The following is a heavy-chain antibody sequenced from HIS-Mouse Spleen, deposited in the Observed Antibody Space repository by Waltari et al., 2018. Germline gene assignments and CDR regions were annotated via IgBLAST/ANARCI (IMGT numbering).Heavy chain of an antibody. CDR2: ISGSGGST. D-gene: IGHD2-21*01. J-gene: IGHJ4*02. Sequence: EVQLLESGGGLVQPGGSMRLSCAASGFPFSRYASRWVRQAPGKGLEWVSAISGSGGSTYYADSVKGRFTISRDNSKNTLYLQMNSLRAEDTAVYYCAKSRGGDCYDYWGQGTLVTVSS. CDR1: GFPFSRYA. CDR3: AKSRGGDCYDY. V-gene: IGHV3-23*01.